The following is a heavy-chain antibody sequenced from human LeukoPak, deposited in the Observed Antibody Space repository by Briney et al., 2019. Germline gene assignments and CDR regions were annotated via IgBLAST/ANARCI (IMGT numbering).Heavy chain of an antibody. D-gene: IGHD1-26*01. CDR2: ISSNSSTI. Sequence: GGSLRLSCAASGFTFSSYSINWVSQAPRERLEWVSFISSNSSTIYYADSVKGRFTVSRDNAKNSLYLQMNSLRAEDTAVYYCARDRGGSYSSIDYWGQGTLVTVSS. CDR1: GFTFSSYS. V-gene: IGHV3-48*04. CDR3: ARDRGGSYSSIDY. J-gene: IGHJ4*02.